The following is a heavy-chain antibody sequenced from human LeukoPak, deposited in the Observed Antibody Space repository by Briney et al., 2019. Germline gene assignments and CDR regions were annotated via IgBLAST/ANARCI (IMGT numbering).Heavy chain of an antibody. Sequence: GGSLRLACAASGFTFSSYAMSWVRQAPGKGLEWVSAISGSGGSTYYADSVKGRFTISRDNSKNTLYLQMNSLRAEDTAVYYCAKISRSYGGYFDYWGQGTLVTVSS. V-gene: IGHV3-23*01. D-gene: IGHD5-18*01. CDR3: AKISRSYGGYFDY. J-gene: IGHJ4*02. CDR1: GFTFSSYA. CDR2: ISGSGGST.